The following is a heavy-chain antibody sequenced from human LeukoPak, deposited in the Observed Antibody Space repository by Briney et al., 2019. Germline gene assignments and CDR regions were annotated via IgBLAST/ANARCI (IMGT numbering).Heavy chain of an antibody. CDR1: GFTFSSYA. D-gene: IGHD1-26*01. CDR3: AKAGAIVGATHFDY. V-gene: IGHV3-30*04. CDR2: ISYDGSNK. Sequence: PGGSLRLSCAASGFTFSSYAMHWVRQAPGKGLEWVAVISYDGSNKYYADSVKGRFTISRDNSKNTLYLQMNSLRAEDTAVYYCAKAGAIVGATHFDYWGQGTLVTVSS. J-gene: IGHJ4*02.